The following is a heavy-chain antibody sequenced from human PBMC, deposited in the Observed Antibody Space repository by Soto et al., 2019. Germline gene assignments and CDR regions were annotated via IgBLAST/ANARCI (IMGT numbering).Heavy chain of an antibody. J-gene: IGHJ4*02. CDR1: GGSISSSSYY. Sequence: SETLSLTCTVSGGSISSSSYYWGWIRQPPGKGLEWIGSIYYSGSTYYNPSLKSRVTISVDTSKNQFSLKLSSVTAADTAVYYCARYLPNYYDSSGLYYFDYWGQGTLVTVSS. CDR2: IYYSGST. D-gene: IGHD3-22*01. V-gene: IGHV4-39*01. CDR3: ARYLPNYYDSSGLYYFDY.